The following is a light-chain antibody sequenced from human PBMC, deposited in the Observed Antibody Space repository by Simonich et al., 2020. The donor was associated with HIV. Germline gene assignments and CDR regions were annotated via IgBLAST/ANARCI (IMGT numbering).Light chain of an antibody. CDR2: ARD. CDR1: SLRSYT. Sequence: SSELTQDPAVSVALGQTVRITCQGDSLRSYTAIWYQQKAGQATVLVIYARDNRPSGIPDRFSGSSSGNTASLTITGAQAEDEADYYCSSRDTSGNHRVFGGGTKVTVL. J-gene: IGLJ2*01. V-gene: IGLV3-19*01. CDR3: SSRDTSGNHRV.